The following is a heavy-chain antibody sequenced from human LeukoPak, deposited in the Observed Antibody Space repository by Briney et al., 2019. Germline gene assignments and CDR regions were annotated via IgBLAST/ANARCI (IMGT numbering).Heavy chain of an antibody. J-gene: IGHJ4*02. CDR1: GGTFSSYA. Sequence: SVKVSCKASGGTFSSYAISWVRQAPGQGLEWMGGIIPIFGTANYAQKFQGRVTITADESTSTAYMELSSLRSEDTAVYYCARGGPDYYDSSALDYWGQGTLVTVSS. V-gene: IGHV1-69*13. CDR3: ARGGPDYYDSSALDY. CDR2: IIPIFGTA. D-gene: IGHD3-22*01.